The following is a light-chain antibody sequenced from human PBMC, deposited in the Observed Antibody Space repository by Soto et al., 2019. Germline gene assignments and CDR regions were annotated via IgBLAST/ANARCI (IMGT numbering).Light chain of an antibody. CDR3: RSYTSTLRYV. J-gene: IGLJ1*01. CDR2: DVS. V-gene: IGLV2-14*01. CDR1: SSDVGGYNY. Sequence: QSVLTQPASVSGSPGQSITISCTGTSSDVGGYNYVSWYQQHPGKAPKLMIYDVSNRPSGVSNRFSGSKSGNTASLTISELQAEDEADYYCRSYTSTLRYVFGTGTKVTVL.